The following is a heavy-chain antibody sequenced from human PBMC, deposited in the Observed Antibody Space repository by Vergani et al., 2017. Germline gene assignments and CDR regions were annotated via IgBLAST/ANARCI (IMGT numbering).Heavy chain of an antibody. D-gene: IGHD3-10*01. V-gene: IGHV4-59*12. CDR3: ARDRNPTYSYGSGGPDLFDC. CDR1: GGSISSYY. CDR2: IYYSGST. J-gene: IGHJ4*02. Sequence: QVQLQESGPGLVKPSETLSLTCTVSGGSISSYYWSWIRQPPGKGLEWIGYIYYSGSTNYNPSLKSRVTISVDTSKNQFSLKLSTVTAADTAVYYCARDRNPTYSYGSGGPDLFDCWGEGILVVVS.